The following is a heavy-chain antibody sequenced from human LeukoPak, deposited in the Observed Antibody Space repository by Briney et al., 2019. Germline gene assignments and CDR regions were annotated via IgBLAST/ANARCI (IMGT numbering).Heavy chain of an antibody. CDR2: IYYSGST. CDR3: ARAMGYYGSGSYNWFDP. CDR1: GGSISSYY. Sequence: PSETLSLTCTVSGGSISSYYWSWIRQPPGKGLEWIGYIYYSGSTNYNPSLKSRVTMSVDTSKNQSSLKLSSVTAADTAVYYCARAMGYYGSGSYNWFDPWGQGTLVTVSS. D-gene: IGHD3-10*01. J-gene: IGHJ5*02. V-gene: IGHV4-59*12.